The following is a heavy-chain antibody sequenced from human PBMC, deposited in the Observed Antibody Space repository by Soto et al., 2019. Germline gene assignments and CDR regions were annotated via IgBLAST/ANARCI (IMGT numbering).Heavy chain of an antibody. V-gene: IGHV3-30-3*01. Sequence: PGGSLRLSCAASGFTFSSYAMHWVRQAPGKGLEWVAVISYDGSNKYYADSVKGRFTISRDNSKNTLYLQMNSLRAEDTAVYYCARGRSCSSTSCYSPYYYGMDVWGQGTTVTVSS. CDR2: ISYDGSNK. CDR1: GFTFSSYA. D-gene: IGHD2-2*01. CDR3: ARGRSCSSTSCYSPYYYGMDV. J-gene: IGHJ6*02.